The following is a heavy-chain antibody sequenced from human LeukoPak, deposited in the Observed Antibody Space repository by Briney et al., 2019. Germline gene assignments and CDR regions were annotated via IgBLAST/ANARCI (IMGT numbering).Heavy chain of an antibody. CDR1: GGSISSSYY. V-gene: IGHV4-39*01. CDR2: IYYSGST. Sequence: PSETLSLTCTVSGGSISSSYYGGWIRQPPGKGLEWIGSIYYSGSTYYNPSLKSRVTISVNTSKNQFSLKLSSVTAADTAVYYCARQTLWSGYSWFDPWGQGTLVTVSS. J-gene: IGHJ5*02. CDR3: ARQTLWSGYSWFDP. D-gene: IGHD3-3*01.